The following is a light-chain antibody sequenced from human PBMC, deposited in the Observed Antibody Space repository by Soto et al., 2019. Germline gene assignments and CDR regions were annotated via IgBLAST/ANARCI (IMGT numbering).Light chain of an antibody. V-gene: IGKV3-15*01. J-gene: IGKJ5*01. Sequence: EIVMTQSPATLSVSPGERATLYCRASQSVSNHLAWYRQKPGQAPRLLIYEASTRAPGIPATFSGSGYGTEFTLTISSLQSEDFGVYYCQQYNDWFSITFGQGTRLEIK. CDR1: QSVSNH. CDR3: QQYNDWFSIT. CDR2: EAS.